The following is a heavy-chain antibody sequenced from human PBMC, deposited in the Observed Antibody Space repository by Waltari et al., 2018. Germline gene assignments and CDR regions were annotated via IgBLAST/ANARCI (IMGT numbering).Heavy chain of an antibody. J-gene: IGHJ4*02. CDR1: GGSFSGYS. CDR2: TNHSGST. D-gene: IGHD3-22*01. V-gene: IGHV4-34*01. CDR3: ARAVITIDY. Sequence: QVQLQQWGAGLLKPSETLSLTCAVYGGSFSGYSWSWIRQPPGKGLEWIGETNHSGSTNYNPSLKSRVTISVDTSKNQFSLKLSSVTAADTAVYYCARAVITIDYWGQGTLVTVSS.